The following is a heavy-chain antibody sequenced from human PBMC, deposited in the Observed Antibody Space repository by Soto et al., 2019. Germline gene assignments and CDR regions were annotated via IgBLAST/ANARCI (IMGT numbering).Heavy chain of an antibody. D-gene: IGHD5-18*01. J-gene: IGHJ4*02. V-gene: IGHV4-30-2*01. Sequence: SETLSLTCAVSGGSISSGGYSWSWIRQPPGKGLEWIGYIYHSGSTYYNPSLKSRVTISVDRSKNQFSLKLSSVTAADTAVYYCARADSYGPFDYWGQGTLVTVSS. CDR3: ARADSYGPFDY. CDR1: GGSISSGGYS. CDR2: IYHSGST.